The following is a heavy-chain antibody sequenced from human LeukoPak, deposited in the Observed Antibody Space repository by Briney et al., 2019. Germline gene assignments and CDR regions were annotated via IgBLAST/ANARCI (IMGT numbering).Heavy chain of an antibody. CDR3: ARAYSPSV. CDR1: GYTFTNFG. CDR2: ISGYNGNT. J-gene: IGHJ4*02. Sequence: GASVKVSCKASGYTFTNFGISWVRQAPGQGLRWMGWISGYNGNTHYAHKFQGRVTMTTDTSPSTAYMELRSLRSDDTAVYYCARAYSPSVWGQGTLVTVSS. D-gene: IGHD5-18*01. V-gene: IGHV1-18*01.